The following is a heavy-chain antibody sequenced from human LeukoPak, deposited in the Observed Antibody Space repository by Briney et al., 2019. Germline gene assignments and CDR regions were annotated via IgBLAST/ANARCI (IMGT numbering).Heavy chain of an antibody. Sequence: SETLSLTCAVSDDSMRSDSYYWGWTRQSPGKALEWIGSISNRGRTLYSPSLKSRVTISIDTSKNQFSLKLSSVTAADTAVYYCARVPVWFRESFFDYWGQGTLVTVSS. V-gene: IGHV4-39*07. J-gene: IGHJ4*02. CDR2: ISNRGRT. CDR1: DDSMRSDSYY. D-gene: IGHD3-10*01. CDR3: ARVPVWFRESFFDY.